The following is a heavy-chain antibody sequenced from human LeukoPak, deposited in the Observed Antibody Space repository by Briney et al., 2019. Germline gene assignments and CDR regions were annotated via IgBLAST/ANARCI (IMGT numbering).Heavy chain of an antibody. Sequence: PSETLSLTCTVSGGSISSGGYYWSWVRQAPGKGLEWVSAISGSGGSTYYADSVKGRFTISRDNSKNTLYLQMNSLRAEDTAVYYYAKGAVLRFLSYFDYWGQGTLVTVSS. J-gene: IGHJ4*02. D-gene: IGHD3-3*01. CDR1: GGSISSGGYY. CDR2: ISGSGGST. CDR3: AKGAVLRFLSYFDY. V-gene: IGHV3-23*01.